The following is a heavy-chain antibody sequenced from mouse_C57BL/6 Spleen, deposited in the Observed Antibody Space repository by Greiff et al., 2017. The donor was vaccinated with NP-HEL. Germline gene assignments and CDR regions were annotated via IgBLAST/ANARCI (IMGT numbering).Heavy chain of an antibody. CDR3: VRDGNLYFDY. V-gene: IGHV10-1*01. CDR1: GFSFNTYA. D-gene: IGHD2-1*01. J-gene: IGHJ2*01. CDR2: IRSKSNNYAT. Sequence: EVKLMESGGGLVQPKGSLKLSCAASGFSFNTYAMNWVRQAPGKGLEWVARIRSKSNNYATYYADSVKDRFTISRDDSESMLYLQMNNLKTEDTAMYYCVRDGNLYFDYWGQGTTLTVSS.